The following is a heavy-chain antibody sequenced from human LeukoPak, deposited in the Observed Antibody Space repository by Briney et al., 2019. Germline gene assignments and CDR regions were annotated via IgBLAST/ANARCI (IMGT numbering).Heavy chain of an antibody. CDR3: ARESPNYYFDY. Sequence: SETLSLTCTVSGGSISSGSYYWSWIRQPAGKGLEWIGYIYYSGTTNYNPSLKSRLTISVDTSKNQFSLKLSSVTAADTAVYYCARESPNYYFDYWGQGTLVTVSS. D-gene: IGHD5-24*01. CDR1: GGSISSGSYY. CDR2: IYYSGTT. J-gene: IGHJ4*02. V-gene: IGHV4-61*10.